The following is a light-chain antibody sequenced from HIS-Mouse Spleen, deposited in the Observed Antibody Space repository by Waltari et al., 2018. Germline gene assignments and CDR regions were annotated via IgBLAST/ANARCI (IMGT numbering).Light chain of an antibody. J-gene: IGLJ2*01. CDR1: ALPKKY. V-gene: IGLV3-10*01. CDR3: YSTDSSGNHRV. Sequence: SYELTQPPSVSVSPGPPARSPCPGDALPKKYAYWYQQKSGQAPVLVIYEDSKRPSGIPERFSGSSSGTMATLTISGAQVEDEADYYCYSTDSSGNHRVFGGGTKLTVL. CDR2: EDS.